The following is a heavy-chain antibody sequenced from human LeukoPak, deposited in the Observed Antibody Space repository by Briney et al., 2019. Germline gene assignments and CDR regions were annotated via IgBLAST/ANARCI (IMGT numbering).Heavy chain of an antibody. J-gene: IGHJ4*02. V-gene: IGHV1-3*01. CDR2: INAGNGNT. D-gene: IGHD3-16*02. Sequence: GASVKVSFKASGYTFTIYAMHWVRQAPGQRREGMGWINAGNGNTKYSQKFQGRVNINRDTSASKAYMELSSLRSEDTAVYYCARDTYDYVWGSYRYFPGDFDYWGQGTLVTVSS. CDR1: GYTFTIYA. CDR3: ARDTYDYVWGSYRYFPGDFDY.